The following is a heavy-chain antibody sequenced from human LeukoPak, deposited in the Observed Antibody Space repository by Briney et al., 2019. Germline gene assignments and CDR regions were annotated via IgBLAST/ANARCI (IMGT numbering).Heavy chain of an antibody. CDR3: AKDYAVGSIDY. V-gene: IGHV3-23*01. D-gene: IGHD3-16*01. Sequence: PGGTLRLSCAASGFTFSSYGMSWVRQAPGKGLEWVSAISGSGGSTYYADSVKGRFTISRDNSKNTLYLQMNSLRAEDSAVYYCAKDYAVGSIDYWGQGTLVTVSS. J-gene: IGHJ4*02. CDR1: GFTFSSYG. CDR2: ISGSGGST.